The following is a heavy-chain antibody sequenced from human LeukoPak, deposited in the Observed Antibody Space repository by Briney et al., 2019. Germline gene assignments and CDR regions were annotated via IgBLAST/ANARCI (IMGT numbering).Heavy chain of an antibody. J-gene: IGHJ5*02. CDR3: VRQDIPNPGIDP. V-gene: IGHV4-39*01. D-gene: IGHD5-12*01. CDR2: VYYSGST. Sequence: SETLSLTCFVTGDSISSSSHYWGWIRQPPGKGLEWIGNVYYSGSTYYNPSLKSRVTISVDTSKNQFFLKLSSVTAADTAVYSCVRQDIPNPGIDPWGQGTLVTVSS. CDR1: GDSISSSSHY.